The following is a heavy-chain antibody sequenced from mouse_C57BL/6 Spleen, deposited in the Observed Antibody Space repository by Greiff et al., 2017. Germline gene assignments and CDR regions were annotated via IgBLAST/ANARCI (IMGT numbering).Heavy chain of an antibody. CDR3: ARWRYYGSSRYYAMDY. CDR1: GYAFTNYL. V-gene: IGHV1-54*01. Sequence: VQLQQSGAELVRPGTSVKVSCKASGYAFTNYLIEWVKQRPGQGLEWIGVINPGSGGTNYNEKFKGKATLTADKSSSTAYMQLSSLTSEDSAVYFCARWRYYGSSRYYAMDYWGQGTSVTVSS. D-gene: IGHD1-1*01. CDR2: INPGSGGT. J-gene: IGHJ4*01.